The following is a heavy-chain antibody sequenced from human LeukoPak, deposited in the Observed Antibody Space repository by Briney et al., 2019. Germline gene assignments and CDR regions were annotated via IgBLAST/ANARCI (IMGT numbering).Heavy chain of an antibody. V-gene: IGHV4-30-2*01. D-gene: IGHD3-3*01. CDR3: ARQPDFWSGYFDY. J-gene: IGHJ4*02. Sequence: SQTLSLTCTVSGGSISSGGYYWSWIRQPPGKGLEWIGYIYHSGSTYYNPSLKSRVTISVDRSKNQFSLKLSSVTAADTAVYYCARQPDFWSGYFDYWGQGTLVTVSS. CDR1: GGSISSGGYY. CDR2: IYHSGST.